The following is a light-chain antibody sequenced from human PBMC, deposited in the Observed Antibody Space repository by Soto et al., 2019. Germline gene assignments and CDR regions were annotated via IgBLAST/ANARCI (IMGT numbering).Light chain of an antibody. J-gene: IGKJ1*01. Sequence: DIQMTQSPSTLSASVGDRVTITCRASQSVTNWLAWYQQKPGKAPKLLIYKASTLKSGVPSRFSGSGSGTEFTLTISSLQPDDFATYYCQHYNGYSEAFGQGTKVDIK. CDR2: KAS. V-gene: IGKV1-5*03. CDR3: QHYNGYSEA. CDR1: QSVTNW.